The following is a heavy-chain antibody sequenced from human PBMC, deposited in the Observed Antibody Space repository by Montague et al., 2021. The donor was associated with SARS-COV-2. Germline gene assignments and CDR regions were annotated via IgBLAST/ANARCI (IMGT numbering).Heavy chain of an antibody. D-gene: IGHD6-19*01. V-gene: IGHV3-48*02. CDR2: ISSSGDII. CDR3: VREGLAGTWYYFDY. CDR1: GFSFRSYS. J-gene: IGHJ4*02. Sequence: SLRLSCAASGFSFRSYSMNWVRQAPGKGLEWVSYISSSGDIIYQADSVKGRFTISRDNAKNSLYLQMNSLRDEDTAVYYCVREGLAGTWYYFDYWGQGTLDTCSS.